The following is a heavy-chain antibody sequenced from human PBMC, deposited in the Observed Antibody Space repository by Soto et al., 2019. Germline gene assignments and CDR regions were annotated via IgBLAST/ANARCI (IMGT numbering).Heavy chain of an antibody. Sequence: PGRSLRLSCAASGFTFSNYWMHWVRQAPGKGLVWVSRVNGDGSSTFYADSVKGRFTISRDNAKNTVYLQMNSLRAEDTAVYYCARDNWNTVWGQGTMVTVSS. CDR1: GFTFSNYW. CDR2: VNGDGSST. CDR3: ARDNWNTV. D-gene: IGHD1-20*01. J-gene: IGHJ3*01. V-gene: IGHV3-74*01.